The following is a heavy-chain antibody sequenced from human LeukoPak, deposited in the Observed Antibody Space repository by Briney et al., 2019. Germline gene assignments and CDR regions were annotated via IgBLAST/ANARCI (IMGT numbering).Heavy chain of an antibody. CDR2: ISSSSSSYI. D-gene: IGHD1-20*01. CDR3: ARARLTGRGRDAFDI. CDR1: GFTFSSYS. Sequence: GGSLRLSCAASGFTFSSYSMNWVRQAPGKGLEWVSSISSSSSSYIYYADSVKGRFTISRDNAKNSLYLQMNSLRAEDTAVYYCARARLTGRGRDAFDIWGQGTMVTVSS. V-gene: IGHV3-21*01. J-gene: IGHJ3*02.